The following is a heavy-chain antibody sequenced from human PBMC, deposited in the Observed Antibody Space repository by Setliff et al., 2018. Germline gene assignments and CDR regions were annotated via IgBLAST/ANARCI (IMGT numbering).Heavy chain of an antibody. CDR2: ISAYNGDT. D-gene: IGHD2-15*01. J-gene: IGHJ3*02. V-gene: IGHV1-18*01. CDR3: ARDRRNIVVAVVNAAFDI. CDR1: SYTFSSYG. Sequence: ASVKVSCKASSYTFSSYGISWVRQAPGQGLEWMGWISAYNGDTNYAQNLQGRVTMTTDTSTSTAYMELRSLRSDDTAVYYCARDRRNIVVAVVNAAFDIWGQGTRVTV.